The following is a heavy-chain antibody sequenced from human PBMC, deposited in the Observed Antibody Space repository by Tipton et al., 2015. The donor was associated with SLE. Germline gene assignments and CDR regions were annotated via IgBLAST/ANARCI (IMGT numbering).Heavy chain of an antibody. CDR2: IYPSGST. J-gene: IGHJ4*02. CDR3: ARRGTGYCTGGLCYYFDY. D-gene: IGHD2-8*02. V-gene: IGHV4-38-2*02. Sequence: LRLSCTVSGYSISGYYWGWIRQPPGKGLEWIGSIYPSGSTYYNPSLKSRVTISIDTSKKQFSLKLSSVTAADTAVYYCARRGTGYCTGGLCYYFDYWAQGTLVTVSS. CDR1: GYSISGYY.